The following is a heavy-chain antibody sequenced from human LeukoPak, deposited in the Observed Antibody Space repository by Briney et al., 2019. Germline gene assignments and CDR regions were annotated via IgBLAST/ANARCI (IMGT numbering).Heavy chain of an antibody. Sequence: GGSLRLSCAASGFTFSSYSMNWVRQAPGKWLEWVSYISSSSSTIYYADSVKGRFTISRDNAKNSLYLQMNSLRAEDTAVYYCARDLEGGDAYWGQGTLVTVSS. CDR3: ARDLEGGDAY. V-gene: IGHV3-48*01. J-gene: IGHJ4*02. CDR1: GFTFSSYS. D-gene: IGHD2-21*02. CDR2: ISSSSSTI.